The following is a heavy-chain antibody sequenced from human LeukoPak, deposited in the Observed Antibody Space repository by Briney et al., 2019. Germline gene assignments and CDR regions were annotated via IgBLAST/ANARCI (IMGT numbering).Heavy chain of an antibody. Sequence: SKTLSLTCTVSGYSISSGYYWGWIRQPPGKGLEWIGSIYHSGSTYYNPSLKSRVTISVDTSKNQFSLKLSSVTAADTAVYYCARQRGYSIDYWGQGTLVTVSS. CDR3: ARQRGYSIDY. CDR2: IYHSGST. D-gene: IGHD3-22*01. V-gene: IGHV4-38-2*02. J-gene: IGHJ4*02. CDR1: GYSISSGYY.